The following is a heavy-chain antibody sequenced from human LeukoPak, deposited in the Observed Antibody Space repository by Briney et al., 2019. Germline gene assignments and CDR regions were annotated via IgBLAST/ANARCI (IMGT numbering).Heavy chain of an antibody. CDR3: ARAGRSGYADY. CDR1: GGSISSYY. Sequence: SETLSLTCTVSGGSISSYYWSWIRQPPGKGLEWIGYIYYSGSTNYNPSLKSRVTISVDTSKNPFSLKLSSVTAADTAVYYCARAGRSGYADYWGQGTLVTVSS. J-gene: IGHJ4*02. CDR2: IYYSGST. D-gene: IGHD3-22*01. V-gene: IGHV4-59*01.